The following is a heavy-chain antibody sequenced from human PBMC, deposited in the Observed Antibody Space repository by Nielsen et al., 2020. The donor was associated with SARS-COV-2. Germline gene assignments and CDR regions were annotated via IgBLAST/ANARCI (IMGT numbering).Heavy chain of an antibody. D-gene: IGHD5-12*01. CDR3: ARDGRIGYGVYLDS. V-gene: IGHV3-23*01. Sequence: GESLKISCAASGFTFSAYAMIWVRQAAGKGLEWVSAVSGDVAHTTYYADSVKGRFTISRDNSKNTLYLQMNGLRAEDTAIYYCARDGRIGYGVYLDSWGQGTPVTVSS. CDR2: VSGDVAHTT. J-gene: IGHJ4*02. CDR1: GFTFSAYA.